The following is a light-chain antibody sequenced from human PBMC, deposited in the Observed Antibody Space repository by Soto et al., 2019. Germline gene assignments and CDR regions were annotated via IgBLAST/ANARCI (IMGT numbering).Light chain of an antibody. Sequence: EIVLTQSPGTLSLSPGERATLSCRSSQSVSSSYLAWYQQKPGQAPRLLIYDVSSSATDIPDRFSGSGSGTDFYLTISRLEPEEFAVYYGQQYGSSPTFGKGTQVEIK. CDR3: QQYGSSPT. CDR2: DVS. V-gene: IGKV3-20*01. J-gene: IGKJ1*01. CDR1: QSVSSSY.